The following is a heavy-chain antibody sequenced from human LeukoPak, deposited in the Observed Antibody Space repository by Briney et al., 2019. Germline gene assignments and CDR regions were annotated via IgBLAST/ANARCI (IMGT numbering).Heavy chain of an antibody. J-gene: IGHJ4*02. CDR1: GFTFSSYG. Sequence: GGSLRLSCAASGFTFSSYGMHWVRQAPGKGLEWVAVIWYDGSNKYYADSVKGRSTISRDNSKNTLYLQMNSLRAEDTAVYYCAGGSPYYDILTGYTFDYWGQGTLVTVSS. D-gene: IGHD3-9*01. CDR2: IWYDGSNK. CDR3: AGGSPYYDILTGYTFDY. V-gene: IGHV3-33*01.